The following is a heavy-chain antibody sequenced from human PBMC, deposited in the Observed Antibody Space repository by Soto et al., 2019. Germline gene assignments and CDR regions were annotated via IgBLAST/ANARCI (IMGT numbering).Heavy chain of an antibody. CDR2: ISWNDEK. Sequence: SGPTLVNPTQTLTLTCTFSGFSLSTNGVRVGWIRQPPGKALEWLAIISWNDEKYYSPSLKSRLTITKDTSKNQVVLTMTNVDPVDTATYYCAHRRVWSSDWYDWFDPWGQGMLGTVSP. CDR1: GFSLSTNGVR. CDR3: AHRRVWSSDWYDWFDP. J-gene: IGHJ5*02. V-gene: IGHV2-5*01. D-gene: IGHD6-19*01.